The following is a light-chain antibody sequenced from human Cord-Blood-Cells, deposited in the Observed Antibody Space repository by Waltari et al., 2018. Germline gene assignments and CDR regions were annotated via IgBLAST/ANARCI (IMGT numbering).Light chain of an antibody. J-gene: IGLJ2*01. Sequence: SSELTQDPAVSVALGQTVRITCQGDSLRSDYASWYQQKPGQAPVLAIYGKNNRPSGIPDRFSGSSSGNTASLTITGAQAEDEADYYCNSRDSSGNHVVFGGGTKLTVL. CDR1: SLRSDY. V-gene: IGLV3-19*01. CDR2: GKN. CDR3: NSRDSSGNHVV.